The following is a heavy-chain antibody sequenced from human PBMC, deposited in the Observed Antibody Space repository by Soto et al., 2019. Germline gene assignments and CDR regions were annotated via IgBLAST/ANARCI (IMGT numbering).Heavy chain of an antibody. V-gene: IGHV1-58*02. J-gene: IGHJ4*02. CDR1: GFTFTNSA. CDR3: AAGSSVDY. CDR2: FVVVNGDT. D-gene: IGHD1-26*01. Sequence: SVKVSCKASGFTFTNSAIQWVRQARGQRLEWIGWFVVVNGDTNYAQSFRDRVTITTDMSTSTAYMELSSLRSEDTAVYYCAAGSSVDYWGQGTLVTVSS.